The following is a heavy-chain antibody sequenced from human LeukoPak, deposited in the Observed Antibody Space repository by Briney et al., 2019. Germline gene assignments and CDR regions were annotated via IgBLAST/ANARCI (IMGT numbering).Heavy chain of an antibody. Sequence: PGGSLRLSCAASGFNFSSYAMSWVRQAPGEGLEWVSDISGSGGSKYYADSVKGRFTISRDNSKNTLYLQMNSLRAEDTAVYYCAKGGSSWSVGEFDYWGQGTLVTVSS. V-gene: IGHV3-23*01. D-gene: IGHD6-13*01. J-gene: IGHJ4*02. CDR2: ISGSGGSK. CDR1: GFNFSSYA. CDR3: AKGGSSWSVGEFDY.